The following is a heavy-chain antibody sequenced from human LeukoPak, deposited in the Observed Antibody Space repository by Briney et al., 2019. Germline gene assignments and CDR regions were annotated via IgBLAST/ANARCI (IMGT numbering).Heavy chain of an antibody. CDR1: GFTFSSYS. V-gene: IGHV3-48*01. Sequence: PGGSLRLSCAASGFTFSSYSMNWVRQAPGKGLEWVSYISSSSSTIYYADSVKGRFTISRDNAKNSLYLQMNSLRAEDTAVYYCAREEYYDFWSGYSLDGYYYYGMDVWGQGTTVTVSS. CDR2: ISSSSSTI. D-gene: IGHD3-3*01. J-gene: IGHJ6*02. CDR3: AREEYYDFWSGYSLDGYYYYGMDV.